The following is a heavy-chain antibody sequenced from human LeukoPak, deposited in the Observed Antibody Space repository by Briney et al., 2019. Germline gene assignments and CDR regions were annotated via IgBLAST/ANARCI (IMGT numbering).Heavy chain of an antibody. D-gene: IGHD3-16*01. CDR2: INHNGNVN. V-gene: IGHV3-7*03. J-gene: IGHJ6*02. CDR1: GFTLSSYW. CDR3: ARGGGLDV. Sequence: GGSLRHSCAASGFTLSSYWMKWARQAPGKGPEWVASINHNGNVNYYVDSVKGRFTISRDSAKNSLYLQMRNLRAEDTAVYFCARGGGLDVWGQGATVTVSS.